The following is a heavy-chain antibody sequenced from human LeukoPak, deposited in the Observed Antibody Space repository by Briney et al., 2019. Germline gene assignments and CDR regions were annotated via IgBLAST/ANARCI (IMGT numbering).Heavy chain of an antibody. J-gene: IGHJ4*02. Sequence: GGSLRLSCVASGFTFSSRDWMTWVRQAPGKGLEWVANIKQDGSEKNYVDSVKGRFTISRDNSKSTLYLQMNSLRAEDTAVYYCARDPGGQWLASDYCGQGTLVTVSS. V-gene: IGHV3-7*01. CDR2: IKQDGSEK. CDR1: GFTFSSRDW. D-gene: IGHD6-19*01. CDR3: ARDPGGQWLASDY.